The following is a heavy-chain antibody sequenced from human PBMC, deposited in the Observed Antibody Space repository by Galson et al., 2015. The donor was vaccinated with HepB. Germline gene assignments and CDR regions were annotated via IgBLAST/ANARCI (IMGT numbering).Heavy chain of an antibody. Sequence: SLRLSCAASGFTFSTYVMHWVRQAPGKGLEWVSVMSSDGTNKFYADSVKGRFTISRDNSKNTLYLQMSSLRPEDTAVYYCVKDLETRMVYAFDIWGQGAMVTVSS. J-gene: IGHJ3*02. D-gene: IGHD2-8*01. CDR3: VKDLETRMVYAFDI. CDR2: MSSDGTNK. CDR1: GFTFSTYV. V-gene: IGHV3-30*18.